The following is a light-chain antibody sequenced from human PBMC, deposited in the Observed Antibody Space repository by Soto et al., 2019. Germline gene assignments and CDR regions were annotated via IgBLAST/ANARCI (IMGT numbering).Light chain of an antibody. CDR2: STS. CDR3: QQYNKWAPIT. V-gene: IGKV3-15*01. J-gene: IGKJ5*01. Sequence: EIGMTQSPATLSVSPGERATLSCRASQSVSSNFAWYQQKPGQPPRLLIYSTSTRATGIPARFSGSGSETEFTLTISSLQSEDHAVYYCQQYNKWAPITFGQGTRLEIK. CDR1: QSVSSN.